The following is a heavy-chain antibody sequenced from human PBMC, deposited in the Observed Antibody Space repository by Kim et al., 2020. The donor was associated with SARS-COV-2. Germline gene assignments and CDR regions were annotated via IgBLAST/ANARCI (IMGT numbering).Heavy chain of an antibody. J-gene: IGHJ4*02. D-gene: IGHD6-13*01. Sequence: SVKGQFTISRDNDENSLYLQMNILGAEDTAVYYCAKEPGYSSSWWRPVFDYWGQGTLVTVSS. CDR3: AKEPGYSSSWWRPVFDY. V-gene: IGHV3-7*04.